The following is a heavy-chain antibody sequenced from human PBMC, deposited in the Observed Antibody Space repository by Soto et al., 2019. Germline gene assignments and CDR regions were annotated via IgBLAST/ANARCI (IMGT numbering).Heavy chain of an antibody. J-gene: IGHJ4*02. Sequence: SETLSLTCAVYGGSFSGYYWSWIRQPPGKGLEWIGEINHSGSTNYNPSLKSRVTISVDTSKNTLYLQMNSLRAEDTAVYYCARERPVYYFDYWGQGTLVTAPQ. CDR1: GGSFSGYY. CDR2: INHSGST. V-gene: IGHV4-34*01. CDR3: ARERPVYYFDY. D-gene: IGHD2-8*01.